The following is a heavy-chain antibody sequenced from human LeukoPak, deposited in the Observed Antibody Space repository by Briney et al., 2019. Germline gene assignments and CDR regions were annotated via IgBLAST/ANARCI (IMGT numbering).Heavy chain of an antibody. CDR1: GGSISTYY. V-gene: IGHV4-59*08. Sequence: SETLSLTCTVSGGSISTYYWSWIRQPPGKGLEWIGYIYYTGSTSYNPSLKSRVTISVDTSKNQFSLKLSSVTAADTAVYYCATIAVAGHFDYWGQGTLVTVSS. CDR3: ATIAVAGHFDY. D-gene: IGHD6-19*01. J-gene: IGHJ4*02. CDR2: IYYTGST.